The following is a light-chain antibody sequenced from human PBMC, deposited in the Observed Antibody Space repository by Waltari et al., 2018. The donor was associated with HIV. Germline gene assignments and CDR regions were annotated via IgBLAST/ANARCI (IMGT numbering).Light chain of an antibody. Sequence: SYELTQPPSVSVSPGQTARITCSGDALPKQYAYWYQQKPGQAPVLVIYKDTERPSGIPERFSGSSSGTTVTLTISGVQAEDEADYYGQSPDSSGPWVFGGGTKLTVL. V-gene: IGLV3-25*03. J-gene: IGLJ3*02. CDR2: KDT. CDR1: ALPKQY. CDR3: QSPDSSGPWV.